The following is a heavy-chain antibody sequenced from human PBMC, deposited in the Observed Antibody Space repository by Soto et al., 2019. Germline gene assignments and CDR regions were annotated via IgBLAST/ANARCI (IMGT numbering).Heavy chain of an antibody. CDR1: GYSFTSYW. D-gene: IGHD2-2*01. J-gene: IGHJ5*02. CDR2: IYPGDSDT. V-gene: IGHV5-51*01. Sequence: PGESLKISCKGSGYSFTSYWIGWVRQMPGKGLEWMGIIYPGDSDTRYSPSFQGQVTISADKSISTAYLQWSSLKASDTAMYYCARYRLVVVPAPTAHNWFDPSGQATLVTVSS. CDR3: ARYRLVVVPAPTAHNWFDP.